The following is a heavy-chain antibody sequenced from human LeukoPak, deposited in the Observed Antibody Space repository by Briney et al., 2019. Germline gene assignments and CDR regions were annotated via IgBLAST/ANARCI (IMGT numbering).Heavy chain of an antibody. J-gene: IGHJ4*02. Sequence: ASVTVSCKASRYTFTSYDINEVRQATGQGLEWMGWMHVKSGNTGYAQKVQGRVTMTRNTSISTGYMELSTLRSEATAVYYCARALDGSGKDYWGQGPLVTVSS. CDR2: MHVKSGNT. CDR3: ARALDGSGKDY. D-gene: IGHD3-10*01. V-gene: IGHV1-8*01. CDR1: RYTFTSYD.